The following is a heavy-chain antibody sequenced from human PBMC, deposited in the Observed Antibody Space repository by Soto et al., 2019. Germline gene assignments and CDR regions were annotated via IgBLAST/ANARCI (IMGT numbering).Heavy chain of an antibody. D-gene: IGHD3-3*01. CDR1: GGSISSSSYY. V-gene: IGHV4-39*01. CDR3: ASIKRITIFGVVIIDSLHYYYYMDV. CDR2: IYYSGST. J-gene: IGHJ6*03. Sequence: PSETLSLTCTVSGGSISSSSYYWGWIRQPPGKGLEWIGSIYYSGSTYYNPSLKSRVTISVDTSKNQFSLKPSSVTAADTAVYYCASIKRITIFGVVIIDSLHYYYYMDVWGKGTTVTVSS.